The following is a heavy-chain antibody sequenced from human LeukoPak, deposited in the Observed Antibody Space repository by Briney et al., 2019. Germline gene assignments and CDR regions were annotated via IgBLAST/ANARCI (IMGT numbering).Heavy chain of an antibody. V-gene: IGHV5-10-1*01. CDR2: IDPSDSYT. D-gene: IGHD6-19*01. J-gene: IGHJ4*02. CDR3: ASSGSGWYDY. CDR1: GYSVTSYW. Sequence: GETLKISFKVSGYSVTSYWISWVRQMPGKGLEWMGRIDPSDSYTNYSPSFQGHVTISADKSISTAYLQWSSLKASDTGMYYCASSGSGWYDYWGQGTLVTVSS.